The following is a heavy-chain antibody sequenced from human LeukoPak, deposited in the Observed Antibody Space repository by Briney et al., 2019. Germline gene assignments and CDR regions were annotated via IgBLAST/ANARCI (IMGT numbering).Heavy chain of an antibody. V-gene: IGHV4-34*01. Sequence: SETLSLTCAVYGGSFSGHYWSWIRQPPGKGLEWIGGINHSGSTNYNPSLKSRVTISVDTSKNQFSLKLSSVTAADTAVYYCARAIRTRSPPMVPPAGFDPWGQGTLVTVSS. D-gene: IGHD3-10*01. CDR2: INHSGST. CDR3: ARAIRTRSPPMVPPAGFDP. J-gene: IGHJ5*02. CDR1: GGSFSGHY.